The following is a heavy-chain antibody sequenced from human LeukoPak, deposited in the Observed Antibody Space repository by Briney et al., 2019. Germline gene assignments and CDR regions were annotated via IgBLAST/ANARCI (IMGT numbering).Heavy chain of an antibody. CDR1: GFTFSSYW. V-gene: IGHV3-7*01. CDR2: IKQDGSEK. CDR3: ARARSSSFPYCYYYMDV. Sequence: GGSLRLSCASSGFTFSSYWMSWVRQAPGKGLEWVANIKQDGSEKYYVDSVKGRFTISRDNAKNSLYLQMNSLRAEDTAVYYCARARSSSFPYCYYYMDVWGKGTTVTVSS. D-gene: IGHD6-6*01. J-gene: IGHJ6*03.